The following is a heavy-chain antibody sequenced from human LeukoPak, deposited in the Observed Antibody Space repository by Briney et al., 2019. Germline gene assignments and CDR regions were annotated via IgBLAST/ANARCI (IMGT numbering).Heavy chain of an antibody. D-gene: IGHD3-10*01. V-gene: IGHV5-51*01. J-gene: IGHJ4*02. CDR2: IYPADSDT. Sequence: GESLKISCKASGYSFTTYWIGWVRQMPGQGLEWMGNIYPADSDTRYSPSFQGQVTISVDKTISTAYLAWSSVKASDTALYYCARRPKYGSGSYGFDYWGQGTLVTVSP. CDR3: ARRPKYGSGSYGFDY. CDR1: GYSFTTYW.